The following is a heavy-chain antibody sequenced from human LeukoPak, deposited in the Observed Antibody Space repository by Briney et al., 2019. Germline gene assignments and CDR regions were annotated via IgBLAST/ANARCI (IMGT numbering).Heavy chain of an antibody. V-gene: IGHV1-18*01. CDR2: ISAYNGNT. CDR3: ARPIEHGDYAAFDI. J-gene: IGHJ3*02. D-gene: IGHD4-17*01. Sequence: ASVKVSCKASGYTFTSYGISWVRQAPGQGLELMGWISAYNGNTNYAQKLRGRVTMTTDTSTSTAYMELRSLRSDDTAVYYCARPIEHGDYAAFDIWGQGTMVTVSS. CDR1: GYTFTSYG.